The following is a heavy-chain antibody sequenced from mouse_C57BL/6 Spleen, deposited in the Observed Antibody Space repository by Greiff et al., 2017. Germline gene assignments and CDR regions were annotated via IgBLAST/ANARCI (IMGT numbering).Heavy chain of an antibody. V-gene: IGHV1-80*01. J-gene: IGHJ4*01. CDR1: GYAFSSYW. Sequence: QVQLQQSGAELVKPGASVKISCKASGYAFSSYWMNWVKQRPGKGLEWIGQIYPGDGDTNYNGKFKGKATLTADKSSSTAYMQLSSLTAEDSAVYCCARLPVVDAMDYWGQGTSVTVSS. CDR2: IYPGDGDT. CDR3: ARLPVVDAMDY. D-gene: IGHD1-1*01.